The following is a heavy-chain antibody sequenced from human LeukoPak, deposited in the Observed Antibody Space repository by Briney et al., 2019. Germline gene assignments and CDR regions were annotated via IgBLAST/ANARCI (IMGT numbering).Heavy chain of an antibody. CDR1: GFVVSSYY. Sequence: GGSLRLSCAASGFVVSSYYMSWVRQAPGKGLEWVSIIYTNDNTYYADSVKGRFTISRDFSKNTLYLQMDSLRADDTAVYYCVREYWYFDLWGRGTLVTVSS. CDR2: IYTNDNT. V-gene: IGHV3-53*01. CDR3: VREYWYFDL. J-gene: IGHJ2*01.